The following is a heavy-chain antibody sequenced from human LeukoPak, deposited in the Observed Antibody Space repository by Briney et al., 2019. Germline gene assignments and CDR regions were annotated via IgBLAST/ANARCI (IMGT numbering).Heavy chain of an antibody. CDR2: IHQHGSKE. Sequence: RTGGSLRLSCTPSGLNWAYWMGWVRPAPGKGLEWVANIHQHGSKENYLDSVKGRFTISRDNAKRSIYLQMNSLRAEDTAIYYCARIGHDLYQTFDFWGNGNLITVSS. CDR1: GLNWAYW. J-gene: IGHJ4*01. V-gene: IGHV3-7*03. D-gene: IGHD2-2*01. CDR3: ARIGHDLYQTFDF.